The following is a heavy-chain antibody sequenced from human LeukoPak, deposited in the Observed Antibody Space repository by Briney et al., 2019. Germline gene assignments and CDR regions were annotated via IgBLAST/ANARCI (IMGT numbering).Heavy chain of an antibody. J-gene: IGHJ4*02. V-gene: IGHV3-48*01. Sequence: GGSLRLSCAASGLTFSSYSMNWVRQAPGKGLEWISYISSGSSAIYYADSVKGRFTISRDNAKNSLYLQTNSLRAEDTAVYYCAAQSGSGSNYPDYWGQGTLVTVSS. CDR1: GLTFSSYS. CDR3: AAQSGSGSNYPDY. CDR2: ISSGSSAI. D-gene: IGHD3-10*01.